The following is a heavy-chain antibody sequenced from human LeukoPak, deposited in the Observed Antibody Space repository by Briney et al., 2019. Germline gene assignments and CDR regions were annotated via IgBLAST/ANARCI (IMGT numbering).Heavy chain of an antibody. V-gene: IGHV3-30*18. J-gene: IGHJ4*02. CDR1: GFTFSSYG. D-gene: IGHD3-10*01. Sequence: GRSLRLSCAASGFTFSSYGMHWVRQAPGKGLEGVAVISYDGSNKYYADSVKGRFTISRDNSKNMLYLQMNSLRAEDTAVYYCAKDLRRGGFEPIDYWGQGTLVTVSS. CDR2: ISYDGSNK. CDR3: AKDLRRGGFEPIDY.